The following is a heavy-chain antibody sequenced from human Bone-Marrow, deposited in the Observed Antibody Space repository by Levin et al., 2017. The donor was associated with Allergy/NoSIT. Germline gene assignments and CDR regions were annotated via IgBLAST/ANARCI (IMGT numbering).Heavy chain of an antibody. J-gene: IGHJ4*02. Sequence: PGGSLRLSCSVSGTSISSWYWSWIRQPAGKGLEWIGRIHTTGGTSYNYSLQSRVTISVDASNNQFSLKLTSMTAADTAVYYCAKYGVIPSAHFDSWGQGTLVIVSS. CDR3: AKYGVIPSAHFDS. CDR2: IHTTGGT. CDR1: GTSISSWY. V-gene: IGHV4-4*07. D-gene: IGHD2-2*01.